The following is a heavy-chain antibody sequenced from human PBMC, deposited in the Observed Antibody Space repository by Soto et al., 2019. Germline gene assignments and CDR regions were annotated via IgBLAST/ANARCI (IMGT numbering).Heavy chain of an antibody. CDR2: MSGSGAFV. Sequence: GGSLRLSCAASGFRFSDYSMNWIRKGQGRGLEWLSDMSGSGAFVNYADPVKGRFTISRDNAKNTQYLQMDSLRAEDTAVYYCARGGNLEYCSGASCYFDFWGQGTMVTVSS. CDR1: GFRFSDYS. CDR3: ARGGNLEYCSGASCYFDF. V-gene: IGHV3-11*01. D-gene: IGHD2-15*01. J-gene: IGHJ4*02.